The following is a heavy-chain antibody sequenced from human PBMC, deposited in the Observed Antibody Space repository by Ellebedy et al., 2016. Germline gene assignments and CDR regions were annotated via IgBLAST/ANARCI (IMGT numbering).Heavy chain of an antibody. J-gene: IGHJ3*02. CDR3: AKDHSPSIAPGDAFDI. Sequence: ASVKVSXKASRYTFTSYYMHWVRQAPGQGLEWMGIINPSGGSTSYAQKFQGRVTMTRDTSTSTVYMELSSLRAEDTALYYCAKDHSPSIAPGDAFDIWGQGTMVTVSS. D-gene: IGHD6-6*01. CDR2: INPSGGST. V-gene: IGHV1-46*01. CDR1: RYTFTSYY.